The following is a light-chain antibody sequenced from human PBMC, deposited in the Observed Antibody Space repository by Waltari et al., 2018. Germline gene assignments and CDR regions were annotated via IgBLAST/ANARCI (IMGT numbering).Light chain of an antibody. Sequence: EVVLTQSPGALSVSPGESATLSCRASRNVGSSLAWYQQTPGQAPRLLVYDAKNRATDVPARFSGSEYGTQFTLTISSLQSEDFGVYYCHQYNYWPPAYTFGQGTKLEIK. V-gene: IGKV3-15*01. CDR3: HQYNYWPPAYT. CDR1: RNVGSS. J-gene: IGKJ2*01. CDR2: DAK.